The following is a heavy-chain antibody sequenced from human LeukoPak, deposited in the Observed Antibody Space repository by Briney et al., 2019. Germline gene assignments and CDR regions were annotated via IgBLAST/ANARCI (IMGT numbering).Heavy chain of an antibody. D-gene: IGHD3-22*01. Sequence: PGGSLRLSCAASEFSVGSNYMTWVRQAPGKGLEWVSLIYSGGSTYYADSVKGRFTISRDNSKNTLYLQMNSLRAEDTAVYYCANPYYYGSSGSPRRGAFDIWGQGTMVTVSS. CDR2: IYSGGST. J-gene: IGHJ3*02. CDR1: EFSVGSNY. CDR3: ANPYYYGSSGSPRRGAFDI. V-gene: IGHV3-66*01.